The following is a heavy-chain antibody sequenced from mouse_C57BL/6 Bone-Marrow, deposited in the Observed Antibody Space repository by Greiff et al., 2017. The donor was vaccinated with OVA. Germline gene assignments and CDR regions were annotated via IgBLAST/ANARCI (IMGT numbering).Heavy chain of an antibody. CDR1: GYMFTDYY. D-gene: IGHD2-3*01. V-gene: IGHV1-26*01. J-gene: IGHJ1*03. CDR2: INPNNGGT. Sequence: VQLKQSGPELVKPGASVKISCKASGYMFTDYYMNWVKQSHGKSLEWIGDINPNNGGTSSNQKFKGKATLTVDTSSSTAYMELRSLTSEDSAVDYCARADDGYYALDVWGTGTTVTVSS. CDR3: ARADDGYYALDV.